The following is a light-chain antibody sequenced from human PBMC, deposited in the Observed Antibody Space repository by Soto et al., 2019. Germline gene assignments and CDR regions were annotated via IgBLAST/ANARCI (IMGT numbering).Light chain of an antibody. CDR1: QSVSSTY. CDR3: QQYRSSPMYN. CDR2: GAS. V-gene: IGKV3-20*01. Sequence: EIVLTQSPGTLPLSPGERATLSCRASQSVSSTYLAWYQQKPGQAPRLLIYGASTRATGIPDSFSGSGSGTDFTLTISRLEAEDFAVYYCQQYRSSPMYNLGQGTKLEIK. J-gene: IGKJ2*01.